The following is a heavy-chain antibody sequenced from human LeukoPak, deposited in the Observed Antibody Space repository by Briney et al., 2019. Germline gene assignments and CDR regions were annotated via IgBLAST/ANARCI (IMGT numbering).Heavy chain of an antibody. CDR1: GGSFSGYY. CDR3: ASEPRLAYCGGDCYKASDY. CDR2: INHSGST. J-gene: IGHJ4*02. D-gene: IGHD2-21*02. Sequence: SETLSLTCAVYGGSFSGYYWSWIRQPPGKGLEWIGEINHSGSTNYNPSLKSRVTISVDTSKNQFSLKLSSVTAADTAVYYCASEPRLAYCGGDCYKASDYWGQGTLVTVSS. V-gene: IGHV4-34*01.